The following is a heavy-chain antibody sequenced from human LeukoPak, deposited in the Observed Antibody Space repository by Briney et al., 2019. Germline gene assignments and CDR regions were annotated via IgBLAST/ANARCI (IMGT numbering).Heavy chain of an antibody. CDR3: ARENVGFGGWFDP. D-gene: IGHD3-10*01. CDR1: GGSISSGGYY. Sequence: SQTLSFTCTVSGGSISSGGYYWSWIRQFPGKDLEWIGYIFESGRAHYSSSLKSRVTMSIDTSKNQFSLKLNSMTAADTAVYYCARENVGFGGWFDPWGQGILVTVSS. J-gene: IGHJ5*02. CDR2: IFESGRA. V-gene: IGHV4-31*03.